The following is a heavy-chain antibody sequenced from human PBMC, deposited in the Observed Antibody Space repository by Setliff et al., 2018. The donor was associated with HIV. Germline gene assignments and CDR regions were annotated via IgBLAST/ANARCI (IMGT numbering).Heavy chain of an antibody. J-gene: IGHJ6*02. CDR2: ITSSGSTI. Sequence: GGSLRLSCAASGFTFSDYYMSWIRQAPGKGLEWVSYITSSGSTIYYADSVKGRFTISRDNAKSLLYLQMNSLRAEDTAVYYCAKDQGITVGAAVYYYFYAMDVWGQGTSVTVSS. D-gene: IGHD6-19*01. V-gene: IGHV3-11*01. CDR3: AKDQGITVGAAVYYYFYAMDV. CDR1: GFTFSDYY.